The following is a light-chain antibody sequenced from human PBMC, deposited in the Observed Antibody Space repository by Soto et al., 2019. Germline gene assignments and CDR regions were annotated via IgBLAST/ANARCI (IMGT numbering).Light chain of an antibody. CDR1: QSVSSTY. Sequence: EIVLTQSPGTLSLSPGERATLSCRPSQSVSSTYLAWYQQKPGQAPRLLIYAASSRATGIPDRFSGGASATDFILTISRLEPEDFAVYYCRHYINTQWTFGQGTKVEIK. V-gene: IGKV3-20*01. CDR3: RHYINTQWT. J-gene: IGKJ1*01. CDR2: AAS.